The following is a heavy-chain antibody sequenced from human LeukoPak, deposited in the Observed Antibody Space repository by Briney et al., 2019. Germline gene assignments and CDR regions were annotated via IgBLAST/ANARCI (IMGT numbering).Heavy chain of an antibody. CDR1: GFTVSSNY. Sequence: PGGSLRLSCAASGFTVSSNYMSWVRQAPGKGLEWVSVIYSGGSTYYADSVKGRFTISRDNSKNTLYLQMNSLRAEDTAVYYCAREYGANWFDPWGQGTLVTVSS. CDR2: IYSGGST. V-gene: IGHV3-53*01. J-gene: IGHJ5*02. D-gene: IGHD4-17*01. CDR3: AREYGANWFDP.